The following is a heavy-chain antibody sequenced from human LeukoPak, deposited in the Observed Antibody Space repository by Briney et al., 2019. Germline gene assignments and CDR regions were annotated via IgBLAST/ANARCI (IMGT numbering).Heavy chain of an antibody. CDR2: ITTDSSFT. V-gene: IGHV3-11*05. Sequence: GGSLRLSCAASGFTFSVYHMIWIRQAPGEGLEWVSYITTDSSFTKIADSVKGRFAISRDNAKNSLYLQMNSLRAEDTAVYYCARDLAADKRAMDVWGQGTTVTVSS. J-gene: IGHJ6*02. CDR1: GFTFSVYH. CDR3: ARDLAADKRAMDV. D-gene: IGHD6-13*01.